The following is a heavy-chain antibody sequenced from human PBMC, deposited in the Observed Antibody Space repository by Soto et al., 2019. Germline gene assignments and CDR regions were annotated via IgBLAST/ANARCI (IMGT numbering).Heavy chain of an antibody. D-gene: IGHD3-16*01. CDR1: GFAFNKYV. V-gene: IGHV3-23*01. J-gene: IGHJ4*02. Sequence: QLLESGGGLVQPGGSQRLSCAASGFAFNKYVMTWVRQPPGKGLEWVSGITGGGETTYYAESVKGRFTISRDNSKNTLFLQMKSLRADDTAVYFCAKDQSRGTTLSYPDFWDQGTLVIVPP. CDR3: AKDQSRGTTLSYPDF. CDR2: ITGGGETT.